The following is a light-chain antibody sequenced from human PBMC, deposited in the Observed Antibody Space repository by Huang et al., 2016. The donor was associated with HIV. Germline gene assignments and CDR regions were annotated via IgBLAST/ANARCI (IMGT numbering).Light chain of an antibody. Sequence: EIVLQQSPATLSLSPGEGATLSCRASQSIGSDLAWYQQRPGQAPRLLIYDASSRATGIPASFSGRGSGTYFTLTISSLEPEDFAVYYCQQRNNWPPWTFGQGTKVELK. V-gene: IGKV3-11*01. CDR1: QSIGSD. CDR3: QQRNNWPPWT. CDR2: DAS. J-gene: IGKJ1*01.